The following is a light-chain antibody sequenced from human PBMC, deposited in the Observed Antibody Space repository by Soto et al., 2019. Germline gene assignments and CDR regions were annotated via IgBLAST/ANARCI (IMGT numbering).Light chain of an antibody. Sequence: VLTQPASVSGSPGQSTTISCTGTSSDVGAYNYVSWYQQQSGKAPKLMIHEVSNRPSGVSNRFSGSKSGNTAPLTLSGLQAEDEADYYSSSYTTSRAYVFGIGTKVTVL. J-gene: IGLJ1*01. CDR1: SSDVGAYNY. CDR3: SSYTTSRAYV. V-gene: IGLV2-14*01. CDR2: EVS.